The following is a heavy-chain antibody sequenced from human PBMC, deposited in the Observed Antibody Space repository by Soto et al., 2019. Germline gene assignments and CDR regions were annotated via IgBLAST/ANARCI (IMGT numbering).Heavy chain of an antibody. CDR3: VRGGSTTVAATLKTPFDI. V-gene: IGHV1-2*02. CDR1: GYICTGHF. J-gene: IGHJ3*02. Sequence: QVQLVQSGAEVKKPGASMKVSCKASGYICTGHFMHWVRLAPGQGLEWMGWINPKTGDTGYAQKFQGRVTLTRDTSINTAHMDLNSLISDDTAVYYCVRGGSTTVAATLKTPFDIWGQGTMVTVSS. CDR2: INPKTGDT. D-gene: IGHD6-19*01.